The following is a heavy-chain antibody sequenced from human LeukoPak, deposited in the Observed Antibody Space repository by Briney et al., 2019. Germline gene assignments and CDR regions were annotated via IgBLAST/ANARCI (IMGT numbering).Heavy chain of an antibody. V-gene: IGHV3-23*01. J-gene: IGHJ4*02. CDR3: AKDYGGRSGGSCHDY. Sequence: PGGSLRLSCAASGITFSSYGMSWVRQAPGKGLEWVSAISGSGGSTYYADSVKGRFTISRDNSKNTLYLQMNSLRAEDTAVYYCAKDYGGRSGGSCHDYWGQGTLVTVSS. D-gene: IGHD2-15*01. CDR1: GITFSSYG. CDR2: ISGSGGST.